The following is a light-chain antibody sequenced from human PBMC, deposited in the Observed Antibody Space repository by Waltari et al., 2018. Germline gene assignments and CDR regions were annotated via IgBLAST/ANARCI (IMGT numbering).Light chain of an antibody. CDR1: SSDVGSYNL. J-gene: IGLJ3*02. V-gene: IGLV2-23*01. Sequence: QSALTQPASVSGSPGQSITISCTGTSSDVGSYNLVSWYQQHPGKAPKLMIYEDNKRPLGFSKRFSGSKSGNAASLTISGLQAEDEADYYCCSYAGSAIWVFGGGTKLTVL. CDR3: CSYAGSAIWV. CDR2: EDN.